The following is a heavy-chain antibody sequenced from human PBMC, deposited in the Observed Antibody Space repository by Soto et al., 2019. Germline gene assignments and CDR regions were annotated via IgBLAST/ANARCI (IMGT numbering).Heavy chain of an antibody. CDR3: ARGGLLPDY. CDR2: FSHSGST. CDR1: GGSISSGGYS. V-gene: IGHV4-30-2*01. J-gene: IGHJ4*02. D-gene: IGHD6-19*01. Sequence: PSETLSLTCAVSGGSISSGGYSWSWIRQPPGKGLEWIGYFSHSGSTYYNPSLKSRVTISVVRSKNQFSLKLSSVTAADTAVYYCARGGLLPDYWGQGTLVTVSS.